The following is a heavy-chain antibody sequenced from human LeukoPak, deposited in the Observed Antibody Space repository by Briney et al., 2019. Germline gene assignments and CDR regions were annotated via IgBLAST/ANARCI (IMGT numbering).Heavy chain of an antibody. V-gene: IGHV3-21*01. Sequence: GGSLRLPCAASGFTFSSYSMNWVRQAPGKGLEWVSSISSSSSYIYYADSVKGRFTISRDNAKNSLYLQMNSLRAEDTAVYYCARDLGQLAGEVWFDPWGQGTLVTVSS. CDR3: ARDLGQLAGEVWFDP. CDR2: ISSSSSYI. D-gene: IGHD6-6*01. J-gene: IGHJ5*02. CDR1: GFTFSSYS.